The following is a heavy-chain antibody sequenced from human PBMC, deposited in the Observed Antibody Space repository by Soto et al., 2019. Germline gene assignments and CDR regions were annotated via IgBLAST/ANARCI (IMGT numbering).Heavy chain of an antibody. CDR3: ATSKGRDSSGYYRPPYYFDY. CDR2: FDPEDGET. Sequence: GASVKVSCKVSGYTLTELSMHWVRQAPGKGLEWMGGFDPEDGETIYAQKFQGRVTMTEDTSTDTAYMELSSLRSEDTAVYYCATSKGRDSSGYYRPPYYFDYWGQGTLVTVSS. J-gene: IGHJ4*02. V-gene: IGHV1-24*01. D-gene: IGHD3-22*01. CDR1: GYTLTELS.